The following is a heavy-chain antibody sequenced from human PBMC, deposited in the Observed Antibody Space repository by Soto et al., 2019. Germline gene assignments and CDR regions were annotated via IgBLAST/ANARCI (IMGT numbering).Heavy chain of an antibody. Sequence: EVQLAESGGGLAQPGGSLRLSCAASGFTLSGYAMDWVRQAPGKGLEYVSGISSNGVGTYYANSVQGRFTISRDNSKNTVYLQMGSLRPADMAVYYCARRARPDFYYMDVCGKGTTVTVSS. CDR1: GFTLSGYA. CDR3: ARRARPDFYYMDV. D-gene: IGHD6-6*01. CDR2: ISSNGVGT. J-gene: IGHJ6*03. V-gene: IGHV3-64*01.